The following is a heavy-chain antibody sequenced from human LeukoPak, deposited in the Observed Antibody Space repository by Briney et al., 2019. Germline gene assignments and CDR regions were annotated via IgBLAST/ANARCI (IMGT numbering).Heavy chain of an antibody. CDR3: ARGGTFYYDSSAYY. D-gene: IGHD3-22*01. V-gene: IGHV1-18*04. J-gene: IGHJ4*02. CDR2: ISAYNGNT. Sequence: GASVKVSCKASGYTFTGYYMHWVRQAPGHGLEWMGWISAYNGNTKNAQKVQGRVTLTTDTSTSTAYMELRRLRSDDTAVYYCARGGTFYYDSSAYYWGQGTLVTVSS. CDR1: GYTFTGYY.